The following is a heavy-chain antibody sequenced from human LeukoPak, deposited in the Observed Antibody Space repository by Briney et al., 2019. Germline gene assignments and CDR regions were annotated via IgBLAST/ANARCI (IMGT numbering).Heavy chain of an antibody. CDR1: GGSISSYY. CDR3: ARVGLYYDILTGYYPWYYFDY. Sequence: SETLSLTCTVSGGSISSYYWSWIRQPPGRGLEWIGYIYYSGSTNYNPSLKSRVTISVDTSENQFSLKLSSVTAADTAVYYCARVGLYYDILTGYYPWYYFDYWGQGTLVTVSS. J-gene: IGHJ4*02. V-gene: IGHV4-59*01. CDR2: IYYSGST. D-gene: IGHD3-9*01.